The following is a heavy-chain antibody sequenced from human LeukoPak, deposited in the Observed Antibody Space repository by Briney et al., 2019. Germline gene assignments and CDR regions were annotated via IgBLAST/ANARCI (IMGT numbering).Heavy chain of an antibody. D-gene: IGHD2-2*01. CDR2: INSGGTTT. CDR3: ATSNWFDP. CDR1: GFTFSTYW. J-gene: IGHJ5*02. V-gene: IGHV3-74*01. Sequence: GGSLRLSCAASGFTFSTYWMHWVRQAPGKGLVWVSRINSGGTTTNYADSVKGRFTISRDNAKNTLYPQMNSLRGEDTAVYYCATSNWFDPWGQGTLVTVSS.